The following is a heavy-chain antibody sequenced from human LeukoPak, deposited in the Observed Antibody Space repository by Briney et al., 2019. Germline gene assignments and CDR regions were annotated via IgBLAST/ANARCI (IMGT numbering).Heavy chain of an antibody. Sequence: GESLKISRKGSGYSFTTYWLGWVRQMPGKGLEWMGIIHPGDSDTRYSPSFQGQVTISADRSIGTAYLQWSSLKASDTAMYYCARQGGIAVAGAFNYWGQGTLVTVSS. CDR3: ARQGGIAVAGAFNY. CDR1: GYSFTTYW. V-gene: IGHV5-51*01. D-gene: IGHD6-13*01. CDR2: IHPGDSDT. J-gene: IGHJ4*02.